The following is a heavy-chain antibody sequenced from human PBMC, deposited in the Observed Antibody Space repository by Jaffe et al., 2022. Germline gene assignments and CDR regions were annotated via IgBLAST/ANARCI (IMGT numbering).Heavy chain of an antibody. D-gene: IGHD5-18*01. V-gene: IGHV3-48*03. J-gene: IGHJ3*01. CDR1: GFTFSNYE. Sequence: EVQLVESGGGLVQPGGSLRLSCAASGFTFSNYEMNWVRQAPGKGLEWVSYISNSGGKIYSADSVKGRFTISRDDAKNSLYLQMNSLRAEDTAVYYCARDGYSSGLDAFDVWGQGTMVTVSS. CDR3: ARDGYSSGLDAFDV. CDR2: ISNSGGKI.